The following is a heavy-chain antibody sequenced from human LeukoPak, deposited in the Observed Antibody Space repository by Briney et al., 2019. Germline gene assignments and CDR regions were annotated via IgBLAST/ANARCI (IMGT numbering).Heavy chain of an antibody. CDR2: INHSGST. CDR3: ARGRSGMYYYGMDV. D-gene: IGHD2-15*01. J-gene: IGHJ6*02. CDR1: GGSFSGYY. Sequence: SETLSLTCAVYGGSFSGYYWSWIRQPPGKGLEWIGEINHSGSTNYNPSLKSRVTISVDTSKNQFSLKLSSVTAADTAVYYCARGRSGMYYYGMDVWGQGTTVTVSS. V-gene: IGHV4-34*01.